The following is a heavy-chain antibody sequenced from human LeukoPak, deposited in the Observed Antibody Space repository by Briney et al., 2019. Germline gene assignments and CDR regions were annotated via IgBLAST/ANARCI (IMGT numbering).Heavy chain of an antibody. CDR2: INPNSGGT. Sequence: AASVKVSCKASGYTFTGYYMHWVRQAPGQGLEWMGRINPNSGGTNYAQKFQGRVTMTRDTSISTAYMELSRLRSDDTAVYYCARVAPDSSGYYSRHDYCGQATLVTVSS. D-gene: IGHD3-22*01. CDR1: GYTFTGYY. V-gene: IGHV1-2*06. J-gene: IGHJ4*02. CDR3: ARVAPDSSGYYSRHDY.